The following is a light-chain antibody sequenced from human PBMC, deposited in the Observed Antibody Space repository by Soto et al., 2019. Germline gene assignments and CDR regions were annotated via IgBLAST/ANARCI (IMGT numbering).Light chain of an antibody. CDR2: HGS. V-gene: IGKV3-20*01. CDR1: QSISRNY. CDR3: QLYGSSSIT. J-gene: IGKJ5*01. Sequence: IVLTQSPGTLSLSPGERVTLSCRASQSISRNYLAWYQQKPGLAPRLIMYHGSRRAAGIPDRFSGSRSGTDFTLTIGRLEPEDFAVYYCQLYGSSSITFGQGTRLEIK.